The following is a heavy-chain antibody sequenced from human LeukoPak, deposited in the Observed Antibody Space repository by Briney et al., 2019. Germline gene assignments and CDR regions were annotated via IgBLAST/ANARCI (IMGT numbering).Heavy chain of an antibody. D-gene: IGHD4/OR15-4a*01. J-gene: IGHJ4*02. CDR1: GGSISSYY. CDR3: ARLSNFYFDY. V-gene: IGHV4-59*08. CDR2: IYYSGST. Sequence: SETLSLTCTVSGGSISSYYWSWIRQLPGKGLEWIGYIYYSGSTNYNPSLKSRVTISVDTSKNQFSLKLSSVTAADTAVYYCARLSNFYFDYWGQGTLVTVSS.